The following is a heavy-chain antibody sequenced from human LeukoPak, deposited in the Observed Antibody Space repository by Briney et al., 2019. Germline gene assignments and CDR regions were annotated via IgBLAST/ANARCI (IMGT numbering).Heavy chain of an antibody. CDR2: IYASGSA. D-gene: IGHD6-19*01. V-gene: IGHV4-59*02. J-gene: IGHJ4*02. CDR1: GGSVSGHY. Sequence: SETLSLTCAVSGGSVSGHYWDWIRQPPGKGLEWIGHIYASGSANYHPSLKSRVTISLDTSENHVSLRLTSVTAEDTAVYYCAREAPGGSGWTYFDYWGQGSLVTVS. CDR3: AREAPGGSGWTYFDY.